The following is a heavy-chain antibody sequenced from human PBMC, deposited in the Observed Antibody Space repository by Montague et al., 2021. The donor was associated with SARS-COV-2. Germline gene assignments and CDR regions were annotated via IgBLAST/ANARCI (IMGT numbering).Heavy chain of an antibody. CDR2: LHHSGAT. Sequence: SETLSLTCAVTGASMSPYHWSWIRQPPGKGPEWIGNLHHSGATNYNPSLESRVTMSVDTSKNQFSLNLISVTAADTAVYFCATSLGGRYYWADYYFDYWGQGILVTVSA. CDR3: ATSLGGRYYWADYYFDY. D-gene: IGHD3-10*01. J-gene: IGHJ4*02. V-gene: IGHV4-59*03. CDR1: GASMSPYH.